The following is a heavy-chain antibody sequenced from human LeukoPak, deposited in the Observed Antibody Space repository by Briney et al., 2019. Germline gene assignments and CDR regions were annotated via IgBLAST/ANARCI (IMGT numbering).Heavy chain of an antibody. CDR2: IFPSGGEI. CDR3: ATYRQVLLPFES. Sequence: GGSLRLPCAASGFTFSTFAMIWARQPPGKGLEWVSSIFPSGGEIHYADSVRGRFTISRDNSKSTLSLQMNSLRAEDTAIYYCATYRQVLLPFESWGQGTLVTVSS. V-gene: IGHV3-23*01. J-gene: IGHJ4*02. CDR1: GFTFSTFA. D-gene: IGHD2-8*02.